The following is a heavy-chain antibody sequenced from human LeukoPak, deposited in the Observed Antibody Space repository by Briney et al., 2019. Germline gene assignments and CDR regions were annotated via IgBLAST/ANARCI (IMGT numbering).Heavy chain of an antibody. J-gene: IGHJ6*02. CDR1: GYTFTGYY. V-gene: IGHV1-2*02. D-gene: IGHD2-15*01. CDR2: INPNSGGT. CDR3: ATDYCSGGSCYPGNYYYYGMDV. Sequence: ASVKVSCKASGYTFTGYYMHWVRQAPGQGLEWMGWINPNSGGTNYAQKFQGRVTMTRDTSINTAYMELSRLRSDNTAVYYCATDYCSGGSCYPGNYYYYGMDVWGQGTTVTVSS.